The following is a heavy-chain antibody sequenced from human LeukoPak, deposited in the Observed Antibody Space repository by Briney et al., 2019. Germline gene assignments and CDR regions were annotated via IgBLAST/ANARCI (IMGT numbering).Heavy chain of an antibody. CDR1: GFTFSSYW. V-gene: IGHV3-74*01. CDR2: INSDGSST. J-gene: IGHJ4*02. D-gene: IGHD3-3*01. Sequence: PGGSLGLSCAASGFTFSSYWMHWVRQAPGKGLVWVSRINSDGSSTNYADSVKGRFTISRDNAQNTLYLQMNSLRAEDTAVYYCARESLGDFWSGSQSSDYWGQGTLVTVSS. CDR3: ARESLGDFWSGSQSSDY.